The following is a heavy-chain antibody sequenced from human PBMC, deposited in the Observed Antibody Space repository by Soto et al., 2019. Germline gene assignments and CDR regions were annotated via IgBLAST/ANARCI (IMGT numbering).Heavy chain of an antibody. CDR1: GYTFPNYG. CDR2: ISPYKGNT. Sequence: ASVKGSCKASGYTFPNYGISWVRQAPGQGFEWMGWISPYKGNTNYAQKLQGRVTMTTDTSTSTAYMELRSLRSDDTAIYYCARDLDGSGSYYTDYWGQGTLVTVSS. CDR3: ARDLDGSGSYYTDY. D-gene: IGHD3-10*01. V-gene: IGHV1-18*01. J-gene: IGHJ4*02.